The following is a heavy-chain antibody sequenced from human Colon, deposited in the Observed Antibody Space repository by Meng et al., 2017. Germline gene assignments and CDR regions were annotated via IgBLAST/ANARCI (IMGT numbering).Heavy chain of an antibody. CDR3: ANPGRPYCSGGSCYSDWFDP. V-gene: IGHV3-23*01. CDR2: ISGSGGST. J-gene: IGHJ5*02. D-gene: IGHD2-15*01. CDR1: GFTFSSYA. Sequence: EVQLCGSGGGLVQRGGSLRLSCAAFGFTFSSYAMSWVRQAPGKGLEWVSAISGSGGSTYYADSVKGRFTISRDNSKNTLYLQMNSLRAEDTAVYYCANPGRPYCSGGSCYSDWFDPWGQGTLVTVSS.